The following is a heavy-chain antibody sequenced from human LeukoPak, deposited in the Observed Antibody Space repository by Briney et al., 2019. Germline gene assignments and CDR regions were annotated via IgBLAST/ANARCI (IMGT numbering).Heavy chain of an antibody. Sequence: ASVKVSCKASGYTFTNYDINWVRQATGQGLEWMGWMNPNSGDTGYAQKFQGRIIMTRNTSISTAYMELSSLRSEDTAVYYCARANPYSLSVYDYWGQGTLVTVSS. CDR1: GYTFTNYD. CDR2: MNPNSGDT. V-gene: IGHV1-8*01. CDR3: ARANPYSLSVYDY. J-gene: IGHJ4*02. D-gene: IGHD1-26*01.